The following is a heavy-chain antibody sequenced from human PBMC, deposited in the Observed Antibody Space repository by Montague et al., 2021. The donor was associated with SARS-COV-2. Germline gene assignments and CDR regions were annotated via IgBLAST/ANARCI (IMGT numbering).Heavy chain of an antibody. CDR1: GGSISSSSYY. J-gene: IGHJ4*02. CDR3: GIQLWLRGYFDY. V-gene: IGHV4-39*01. D-gene: IGHD5-18*01. Sequence: SETLSLTCTVSGGSISSSSYYWGWIRQPPGKGLEWIGSIYYSGSTYYNPSRKSRVTISVDTSKNQFSLTLSSVTAADTAVYYCGIQLWLRGYFDYWGQGILVTVSS. CDR2: IYYSGST.